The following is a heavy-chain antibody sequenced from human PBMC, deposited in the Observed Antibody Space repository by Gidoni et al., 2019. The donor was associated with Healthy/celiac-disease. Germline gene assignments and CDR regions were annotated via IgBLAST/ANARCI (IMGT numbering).Heavy chain of an antibody. Sequence: EVQLVESGGGLIQPGGSLRLSCAASGFTVSSNYMSWVRQAPGKGLEWVSVFYSGGSTYYADSVKGRFTISRDNSKNTLYLQMNSLRAEDTAVYYCARKFGYSSGSGAFDIWGQGTMVTVSS. J-gene: IGHJ3*02. CDR1: GFTVSSNY. CDR3: ARKFGYSSGSGAFDI. CDR2: FYSGGST. V-gene: IGHV3-53*01. D-gene: IGHD6-19*01.